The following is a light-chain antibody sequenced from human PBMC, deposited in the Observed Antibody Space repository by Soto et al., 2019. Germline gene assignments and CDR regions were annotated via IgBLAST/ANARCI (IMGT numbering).Light chain of an antibody. Sequence: EILMTQSPATLSVSPGERATLSCRASQSVRSNLAWYQQKPGQAPRLLIYGASTRATGIPARFSGSGSGTEFTLTISSLQYEDFAVYYCQQYNNWPPWTFGQGTKVEIK. J-gene: IGKJ1*01. V-gene: IGKV3-15*01. CDR3: QQYNNWPPWT. CDR2: GAS. CDR1: QSVRSN.